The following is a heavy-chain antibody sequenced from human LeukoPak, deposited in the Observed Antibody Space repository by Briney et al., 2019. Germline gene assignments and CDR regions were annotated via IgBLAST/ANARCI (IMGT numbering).Heavy chain of an antibody. J-gene: IGHJ4*02. CDR3: AGYCASATCYDDY. Sequence: GGSLRLSCSASGFTFSSYAMHWVRQAPGKGREYVSAVSIDGGYTFYGDSVTGRFTISRDNSKNTLYLQMSSLRPEDTAVYYCAGYCASATCYDDYWVQGTLVSVSS. CDR1: GFTFSSYA. D-gene: IGHD2-2*01. CDR2: VSIDGGYT. V-gene: IGHV3-64D*08.